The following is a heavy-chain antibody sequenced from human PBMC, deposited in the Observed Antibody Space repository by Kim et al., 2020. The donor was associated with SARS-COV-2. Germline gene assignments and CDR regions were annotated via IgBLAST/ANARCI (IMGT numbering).Heavy chain of an antibody. CDR1: GYTFTSYG. D-gene: IGHD1-26*01. CDR3: AREAIVGATQYYYYGMDV. CDR2: ISAYNGNT. Sequence: ASVKVSCKASGYTFTSYGISWVRQAPGQGLEWMGWISAYNGNTNYAQKLQGRVTMTTDTSTSTAYMELRSLRSDDTAVYYCAREAIVGATQYYYYGMDVWGQGTTVTVSS. J-gene: IGHJ6*02. V-gene: IGHV1-18*04.